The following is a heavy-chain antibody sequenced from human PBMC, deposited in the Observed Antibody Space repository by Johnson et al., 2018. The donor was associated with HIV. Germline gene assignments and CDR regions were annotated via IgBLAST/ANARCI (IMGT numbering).Heavy chain of an antibody. J-gene: IGHJ3*02. CDR3: AKDSEVSGYQPDAFDI. CDR1: GFTFSSYG. V-gene: IGHV3-33*06. D-gene: IGHD3-3*01. CDR2: IWYDGSHK. Sequence: QVQLVESGGGLVQPGRSLRLSCAASGFTFSSYGMHWVRQAPGKGLEWVAVIWYDGSHKYYADSVKGRFTFSRDNSKNTLYLQMNSLRAEDTAVYYCAKDSEVSGYQPDAFDIWCQGTMGTVSS.